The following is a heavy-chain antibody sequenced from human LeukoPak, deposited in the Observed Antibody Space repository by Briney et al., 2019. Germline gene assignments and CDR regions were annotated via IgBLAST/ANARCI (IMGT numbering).Heavy chain of an antibody. D-gene: IGHD3-22*01. CDR2: ISSSSSYI. Sequence: GGSLRLPCAASGFTFSSYSMNWVRQAPVKGLEWVSSISSSSSYIYYADSVKGRFTISRDNAKNSLYLQMNSLRPEDTALYYCAKGLYDSTGPFDYWGQGTLVTVSS. J-gene: IGHJ4*02. CDR3: AKGLYDSTGPFDY. V-gene: IGHV3-21*04. CDR1: GFTFSSYS.